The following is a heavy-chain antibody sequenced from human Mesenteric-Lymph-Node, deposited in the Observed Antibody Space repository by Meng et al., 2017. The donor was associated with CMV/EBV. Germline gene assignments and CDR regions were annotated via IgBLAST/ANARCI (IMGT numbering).Heavy chain of an antibody. CDR2: INHSGST. V-gene: IGHV4-34*01. CDR1: GGSFSGYY. Sequence: QGPLQQWGAGLLKPAGTLSLPCAVYGGSFSGYYWSWIRQPPGKGLEWIGEINHSGSTNYNPSLKSRVTISVDTSKNQFSLKLSSVTAADTAVYYCARHQRWLKSEGGFNYWGQGTLVTVSS. D-gene: IGHD4-23*01. J-gene: IGHJ4*02. CDR3: ARHQRWLKSEGGFNY.